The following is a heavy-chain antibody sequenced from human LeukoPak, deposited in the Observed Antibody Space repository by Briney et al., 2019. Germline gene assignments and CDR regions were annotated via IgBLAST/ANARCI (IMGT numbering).Heavy chain of an antibody. J-gene: IGHJ4*02. V-gene: IGHV3-15*07. CDR2: IKSKTGGGTI. CDR3: TTAAFVGATAY. D-gene: IGHD1-26*01. CDR1: GFTFSNAW. Sequence: GGSLRLSCAASGFTFSNAWMNWVRQAPGRGLEWVGRIKSKTGGGTIDYAAPVKGRFTISRDDSKDTLYLQMNSLKSEDTAVYHCTTAAFVGATAYWGQGALVIVSS.